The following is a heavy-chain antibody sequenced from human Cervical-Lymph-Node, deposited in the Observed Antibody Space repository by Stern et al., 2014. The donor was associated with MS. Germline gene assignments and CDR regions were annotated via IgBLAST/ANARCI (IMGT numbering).Heavy chain of an antibody. J-gene: IGHJ4*02. Sequence: EDQLVEPGGGLVQPGGSLRLSWAASGFSFSSYWMHWVRQAPGKGLVWVSRIDSDGSTTGYADSVKGRFTISRDNAKNTLYLQMNSLRAEDTAVYYCATLGWADYWGQGTLVTVSS. CDR3: ATLGWADY. V-gene: IGHV3-74*02. D-gene: IGHD5-24*01. CDR2: IDSDGSTT. CDR1: GFSFSSYW.